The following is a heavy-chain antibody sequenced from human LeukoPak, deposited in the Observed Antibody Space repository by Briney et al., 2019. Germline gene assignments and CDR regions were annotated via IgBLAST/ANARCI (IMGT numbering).Heavy chain of an antibody. D-gene: IGHD2-2*02. CDR2: IYYSGST. V-gene: IGHV4-39*02. Sequence: SETLSLTCTVSGGSISSSSYYWGWIRQPPGKGLEWIGSIYYSGSTYYNPSLKSRVTISVDTSKNHFSLKLSSVTAADTAVYYCARLGYCSSTSCYKDFVYWGQGTLVTVSS. CDR3: ARLGYCSSTSCYKDFVY. J-gene: IGHJ4*02. CDR1: GGSISSSSYY.